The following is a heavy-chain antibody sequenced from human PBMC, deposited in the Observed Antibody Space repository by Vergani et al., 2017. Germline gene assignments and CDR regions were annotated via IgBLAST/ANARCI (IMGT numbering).Heavy chain of an antibody. D-gene: IGHD3-3*01. CDR2: IWYDGSNK. CDR3: ARPMITIFGVVDYFDY. Sequence: QVQLVESGGGVVQPGRSLRLSCAASGFTFSNYGMHWVRQAPGKGLEWVAVIWYDGSNKYYADSVKGRFTISRDNSKNTLYLQVNSLRAEDTAVYYCARPMITIFGVVDYFDYWGQGTLVTVSS. CDR1: GFTFSNYG. J-gene: IGHJ4*02. V-gene: IGHV3-33*01.